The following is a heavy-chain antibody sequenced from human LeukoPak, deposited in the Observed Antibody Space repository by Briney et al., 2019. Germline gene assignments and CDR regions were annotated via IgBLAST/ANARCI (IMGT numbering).Heavy chain of an antibody. V-gene: IGHV3-74*01. D-gene: IGHD4-11*01. J-gene: IGHJ4*02. Sequence: SGGSLRLSCAASGFTFSSYAMSWVRQAPGKGLVWVSRISSDGSNIIYADSVKGRFTISRDNAKSTLYLEMNSLRAEDTAVYFCSRDQTTAGPSTVDCWGQGTLVTVSP. CDR1: GFTFSSYA. CDR2: ISSDGSNI. CDR3: SRDQTTAGPSTVDC.